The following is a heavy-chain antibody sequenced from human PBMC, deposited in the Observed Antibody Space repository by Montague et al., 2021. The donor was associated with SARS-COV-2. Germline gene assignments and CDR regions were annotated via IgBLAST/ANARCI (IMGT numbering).Heavy chain of an antibody. CDR1: GGSLSTYY. V-gene: IGHV4-59*08. Sequence: SETLSLTCSVSGGSLSTYYWSWIRQPPGKGLEWIGYIDDSGTTRXNPSLRSRATISLDLSKNQFSLDLTSVTAADTAVYYCARNAYNHYGLDVWGQGTTVTVSS. CDR2: IDDSGTT. J-gene: IGHJ6*02. CDR3: ARNAYNHYGLDV.